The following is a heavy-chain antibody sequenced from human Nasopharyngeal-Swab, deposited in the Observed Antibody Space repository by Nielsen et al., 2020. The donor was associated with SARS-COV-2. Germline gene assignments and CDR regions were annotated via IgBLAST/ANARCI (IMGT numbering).Heavy chain of an antibody. CDR2: ISGSGGST. Sequence: GESLKISCAASGFTFSSYAMSWVRQAPGKGLEWVSAISGSGGSTYYADSVKSRFTISRDNSKNTLYLQMNSLRAEDTAVYYCAKDSVVVVAASDAFDIWGQGTMVTVSS. CDR1: GFTFSSYA. CDR3: AKDSVVVVAASDAFDI. D-gene: IGHD2-15*01. V-gene: IGHV3-23*01. J-gene: IGHJ3*02.